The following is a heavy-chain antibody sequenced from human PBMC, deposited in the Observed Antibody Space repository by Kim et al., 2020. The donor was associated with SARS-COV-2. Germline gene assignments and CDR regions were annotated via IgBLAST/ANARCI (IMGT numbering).Heavy chain of an antibody. D-gene: IGHD2-21*02. J-gene: IGHJ2*01. CDR1: GGSISSGGYY. CDR3: ARLPYCGGDCYLDWYFDL. V-gene: IGHV4-31*03. Sequence: SETLSLTCTVSGGSISSGGYYWSWIRQHPGKGLEWIGYIYYSGSTYYNPSLKSRVTISVDTSKNQFSLKLSSVTAADTAVYYCARLPYCGGDCYLDWYFDLWGRGTLVTVSS. CDR2: IYYSGST.